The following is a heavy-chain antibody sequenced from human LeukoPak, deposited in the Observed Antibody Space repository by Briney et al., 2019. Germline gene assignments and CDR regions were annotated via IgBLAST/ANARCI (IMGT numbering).Heavy chain of an antibody. Sequence: GASVKVSSKASGYTFTRYAIHWVRQAPGQRLEWMGWISAGNGNTKYSQNFQGRVTFISNTSATTAFMGLSSLRSEDAAVYYCARDSGSGNSDYWGQGTLVTVSS. CDR1: GYTFTRYA. CDR2: ISAGNGNT. V-gene: IGHV1-3*01. CDR3: ARDSGSGNSDY. J-gene: IGHJ4*02. D-gene: IGHD1-26*01.